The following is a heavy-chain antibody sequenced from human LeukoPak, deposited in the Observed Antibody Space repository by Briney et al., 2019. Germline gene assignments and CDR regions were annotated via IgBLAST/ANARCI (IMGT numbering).Heavy chain of an antibody. CDR2: VSGSGGNT. J-gene: IGHJ4*02. CDR1: GFSFGTYA. CDR3: TKGGVVSAFGY. V-gene: IGHV3-23*01. Sequence: GGSLRLSCAASGFSFGTYAMTWVRQAPGKELECVSTVSGSGGNTYYTDSVKGRFTISRDNSKNTLFLQMSSLRAEDTALYYCTKGGVVSAFGYWGQGVLVIVSS. D-gene: IGHD3-22*01.